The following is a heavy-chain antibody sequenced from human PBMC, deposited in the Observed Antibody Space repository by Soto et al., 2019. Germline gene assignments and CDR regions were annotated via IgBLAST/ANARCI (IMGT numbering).Heavy chain of an antibody. CDR1: GFTFSSYG. D-gene: IGHD3-22*01. CDR2: IWYDGSNK. J-gene: IGHJ4*02. V-gene: IGHV3-33*01. CDR3: ARDLPYDSSGYYDY. Sequence: GGSLRLSCSASGFTFSSYGMHWVRQAPGKGLEWVAVIWYDGSNKYYADSVKGRFTISRDNSKNTLYLQMNSLRAEDTAVYYCARDLPYDSSGYYDYWGQGTLVTVSS.